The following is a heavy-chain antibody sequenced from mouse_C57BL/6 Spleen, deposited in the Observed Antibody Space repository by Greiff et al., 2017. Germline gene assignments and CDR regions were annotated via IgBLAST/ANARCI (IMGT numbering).Heavy chain of an antibody. CDR3: ARGHTTVVATDYFDY. D-gene: IGHD1-1*01. CDR2: IYPGDGDT. CDR1: GYAFSSYW. J-gene: IGHJ2*01. Sequence: QVQLQQSGAELVKPGASVKISCKASGYAFSSYWMNWVKQRPGKGLEWIGQIYPGDGDTNYNGKFKGKATLTADKSSSTAYMQLSSLTSEDSAVYYCARGHTTVVATDYFDYWGQGTTLTVSS. V-gene: IGHV1-80*01.